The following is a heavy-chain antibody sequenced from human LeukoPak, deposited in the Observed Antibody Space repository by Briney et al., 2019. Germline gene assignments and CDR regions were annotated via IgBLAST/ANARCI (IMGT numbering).Heavy chain of an antibody. CDR3: ARAKGRDGYNWFDP. D-gene: IGHD5-24*01. CDR2: INPNSGGTSGGA. CDR1: GYTFTNYY. Sequence: GASVKVSCKASGYTFTNYYMHWVRQAPGQGLEWMGRINPNSGGTSGGANYAQKFRGRVTMTRDTSVSTAYMELSRLRSDDTAMYYCARAKGRDGYNWFDPWGQGTLVTVCS. J-gene: IGHJ5*02. V-gene: IGHV1-2*06.